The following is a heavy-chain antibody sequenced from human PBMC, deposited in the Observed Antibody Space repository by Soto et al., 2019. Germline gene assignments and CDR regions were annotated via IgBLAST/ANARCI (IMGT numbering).Heavy chain of an antibody. CDR2: IYPGDSDT. CDR3: ARHLGTMVRGAIDYFDY. D-gene: IGHD3-10*01. CDR1: GYSFTSYW. J-gene: IGHJ4*02. V-gene: IGHV5-51*01. Sequence: GESLKISCKGSGYSFTSYWIGWVRQMPGKGLEWMGIIYPGDSDTRYSPSFQGQVTISADKSISTAYLQWSSLKASDTAMYYCARHLGTMVRGAIDYFDYWGQGTLVTVSS.